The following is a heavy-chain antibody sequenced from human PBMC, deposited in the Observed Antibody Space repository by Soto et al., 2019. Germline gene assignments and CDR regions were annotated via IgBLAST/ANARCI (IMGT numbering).Heavy chain of an antibody. V-gene: IGHV5-51*01. CDR1: GYSFTSYW. D-gene: IGHD6-6*01. J-gene: IGHJ5*02. CDR2: IYPGDSDT. Sequence: LGESLKISCKGSGYSFTSYWIGWVRQMPGKGLEWMGIIYPGDSDTRYSPSFQGQVTISADKSISTAYLQWSSLKASDTAMYYCARSSLIAARRNWFDPWGQGTLVTVSS. CDR3: ARSSLIAARRNWFDP.